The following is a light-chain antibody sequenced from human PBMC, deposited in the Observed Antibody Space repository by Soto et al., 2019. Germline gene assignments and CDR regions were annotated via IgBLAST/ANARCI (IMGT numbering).Light chain of an antibody. J-gene: IGKJ1*01. CDR2: GAS. V-gene: IGKV3-15*01. CDR1: QSVSSN. CDR3: QQYNDWPPWT. Sequence: EIVMTQSPATLSVSPGERATLSCRASQSVSSNLVWYQQKPGQAPRLLIYGASTRATGIPGRFSGSGSGTEFTLTISSLQSEDLAVYYCQQYNDWPPWTFGQGTKVEIK.